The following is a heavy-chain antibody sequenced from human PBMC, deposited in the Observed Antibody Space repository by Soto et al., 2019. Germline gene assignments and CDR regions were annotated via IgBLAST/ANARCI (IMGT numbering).Heavy chain of an antibody. J-gene: IGHJ4*02. CDR3: AKVGRQWLVTSDFNY. Sequence: VQLVESGGGVVQPGRSLRLSCAASGFTFSDYAMHWVRQAPGQGLEWVAVVSHDGGNTHYADSVKGRFTISRDSSKNTVSLEMTSLRAEDTAVYYCAKVGRQWLVTSDFNYWGQGALVTVSS. CDR2: VSHDGGNT. V-gene: IGHV3-30*18. CDR1: GFTFSDYA. D-gene: IGHD6-19*01.